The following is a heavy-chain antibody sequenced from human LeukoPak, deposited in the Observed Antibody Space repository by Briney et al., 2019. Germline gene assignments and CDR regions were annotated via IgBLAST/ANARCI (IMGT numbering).Heavy chain of an antibody. V-gene: IGHV1-2*02. D-gene: IGHD4-17*01. J-gene: IGHJ4*02. CDR1: GGTFSSYA. CDR2: INPNSGGT. Sequence: ASVKVSCKASGGTFSSYAISWVRQAPGQGLEWMGWINPNSGGTNYAQKFQGRVTMTRDTSISTAYMELSRLRSDDTAVYYCAILDDYGPFDYWGQGTLVTVSS. CDR3: AILDDYGPFDY.